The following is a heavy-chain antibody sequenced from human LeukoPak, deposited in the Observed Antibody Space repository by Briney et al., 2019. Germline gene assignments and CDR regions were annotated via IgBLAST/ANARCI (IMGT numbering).Heavy chain of an antibody. CDR2: IYYSGST. CDR1: GGSISSYY. D-gene: IGHD5-12*01. J-gene: IGHJ6*02. CDR3: ARGGYGYNYYYYGMDV. Sequence: PSETLSLTCTVSGGSISSYYWSWIRQPPGKGLEWIGYIYYSGSTNYNPSLKSRVTISVDTSKNQFSLKLSSVTAADTAVYYCARGGYGYNYYYYGMDVWGQGTTVTVSS. V-gene: IGHV4-59*08.